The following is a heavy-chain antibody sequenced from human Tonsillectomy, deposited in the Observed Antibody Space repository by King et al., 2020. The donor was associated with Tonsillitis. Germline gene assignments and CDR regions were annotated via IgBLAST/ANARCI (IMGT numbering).Heavy chain of an antibody. CDR1: GYSFTSYW. CDR3: ASWFHSSHDQYYFDY. J-gene: IGHJ4*02. V-gene: IGHV5-51*01. D-gene: IGHD3-10*01. Sequence: QLVQSGAEVKKPGESLKISCKGSGYSFTSYWIGWVRQMPGKGLEWMGIIYPGDSDTRYSPSFQGQVTISADKSISTAYLQWSSLKASDTAMYYCASWFHSSHDQYYFDYWGQGTLVTVSS. CDR2: IYPGDSDT.